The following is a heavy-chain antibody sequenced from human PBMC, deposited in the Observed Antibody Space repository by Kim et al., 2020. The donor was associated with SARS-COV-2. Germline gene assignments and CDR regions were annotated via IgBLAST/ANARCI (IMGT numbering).Heavy chain of an antibody. J-gene: IGHJ6*02. CDR3: ARGPIRYFDWLLSHGSGYYYGMDV. Sequence: SETLSLTCAVYGGSFSGYYWSWIRQPPGKGLEWIGEINHSGSTNYNPSLKSRVTISVDTSKNQFSLKLSSVTAADTAVYYCARGPIRYFDWLLSHGSGYYYGMDVWGQGTTVTVSS. V-gene: IGHV4-34*01. CDR1: GGSFSGYY. CDR2: INHSGST. D-gene: IGHD3-9*01.